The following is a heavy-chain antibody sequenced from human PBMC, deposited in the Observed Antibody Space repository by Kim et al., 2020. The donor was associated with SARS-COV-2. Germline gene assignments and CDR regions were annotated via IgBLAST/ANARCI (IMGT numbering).Heavy chain of an antibody. CDR1: GFTFSSYA. CDR2: ISYDGSNK. D-gene: IGHD6-19*01. Sequence: GGSLRLSCAASGFTFSSYAMHWVRQAPGKGLEWVAVISYDGSNKYYADSVKGRFTISRDNSKNTLYLQMNSLRAEDTAVYCCARARTTVAVDGLDYWGQG. V-gene: IGHV3-30*04. CDR3: ARARTTVAVDGLDY. J-gene: IGHJ4*02.